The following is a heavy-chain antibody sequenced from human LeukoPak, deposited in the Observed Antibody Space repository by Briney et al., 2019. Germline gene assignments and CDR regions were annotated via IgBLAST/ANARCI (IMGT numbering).Heavy chain of an antibody. CDR1: GFTFSSYS. CDR3: ARSIAVAGGRYGMDV. J-gene: IGHJ6*02. Sequence: PGGSLRLSCAASGFTFSSYSMNWVRQAPGKGLEWVSYISSSSSTIYYADSVKGRFTISRDNAKNSLYLQMNSLRDEDTAVYYCARSIAVAGGRYGMDVWGQGTTVTVSS. V-gene: IGHV3-48*02. CDR2: ISSSSSTI. D-gene: IGHD6-19*01.